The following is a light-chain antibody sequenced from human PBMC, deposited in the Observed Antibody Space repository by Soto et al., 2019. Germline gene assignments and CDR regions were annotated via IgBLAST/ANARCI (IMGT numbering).Light chain of an antibody. Sequence: QSALTQPASVSGSPGQSITISCTGTSSDGGSYNLVSWYQQHPGKAPKLMIYEGSKRASGVSNRFSGSKSGNTASLTISGLHAEDEADYYCCSYAGSSTSVLFGGGTQLTVL. J-gene: IGLJ2*01. CDR2: EGS. V-gene: IGLV2-23*01. CDR3: CSYAGSSTSVL. CDR1: SSDGGSYNL.